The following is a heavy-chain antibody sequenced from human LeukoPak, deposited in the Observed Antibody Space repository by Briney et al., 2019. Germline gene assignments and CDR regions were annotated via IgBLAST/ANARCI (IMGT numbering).Heavy chain of an antibody. CDR2: INHSGST. CDR3: ARESCSSTSCPFHGMDV. Sequence: PSETLSLTCAVYGGSFSGYYWSWIRQPPGKGLEWIGEINHSGSTNYNSSLKSRVTISVDTSKNQFSLKLSSVTAADTAVYYCARESCSSTSCPFHGMDVWGQGTTVTVSS. CDR1: GGSFSGYY. V-gene: IGHV4-34*01. D-gene: IGHD2-2*01. J-gene: IGHJ6*02.